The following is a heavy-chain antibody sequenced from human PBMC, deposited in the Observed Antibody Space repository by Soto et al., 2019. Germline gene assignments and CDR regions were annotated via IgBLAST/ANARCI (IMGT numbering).Heavy chain of an antibody. Sequence: QVQLVESGGGVVQPGTSLRLSCAASGFTFSNYGMHWVRQSPGKGLEWVAVIWFDGSNKYYADSVKGRFTISRDNSKNTLYLQMNSLRAEDPAVYYCARDVGPWLDAFDIWGQGTMVTVSS. D-gene: IGHD5-18*01. CDR2: IWFDGSNK. CDR1: GFTFSNYG. V-gene: IGHV3-33*01. J-gene: IGHJ3*02. CDR3: ARDVGPWLDAFDI.